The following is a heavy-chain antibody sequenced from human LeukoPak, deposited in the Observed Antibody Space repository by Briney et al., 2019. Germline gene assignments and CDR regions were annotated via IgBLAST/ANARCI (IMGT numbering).Heavy chain of an antibody. D-gene: IGHD2-15*01. CDR2: ISSSSSTI. J-gene: IGHJ3*02. CDR3: ARDRDRDAFDI. V-gene: IGHV3-48*04. Sequence: GGSLRLSCAASGFTFSSYSMNWVGQAPGKGLGWVSYISSSSSTIYYADCVKGRFTISRDNAKNSLYLQMNSLRAEDTAVYYCARDRDRDAFDIWGQGTMVTVSS. CDR1: GFTFSSYS.